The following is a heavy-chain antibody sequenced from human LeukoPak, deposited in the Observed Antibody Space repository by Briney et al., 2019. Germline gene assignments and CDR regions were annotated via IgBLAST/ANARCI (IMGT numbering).Heavy chain of an antibody. D-gene: IGHD3-22*01. Sequence: GRSLRLSCAASGFTFSSYSMNWVRQAPGKWLEWVSYISISSSTIYYADSVKGRFTISRDNAKTSLYLQMNSLRAEDTAVYYCATLAGDYYDSNDAFDIWGQGTMVTVSS. CDR3: ATLAGDYYDSNDAFDI. CDR1: GFTFSSYS. CDR2: ISISSSTI. J-gene: IGHJ3*02. V-gene: IGHV3-48*01.